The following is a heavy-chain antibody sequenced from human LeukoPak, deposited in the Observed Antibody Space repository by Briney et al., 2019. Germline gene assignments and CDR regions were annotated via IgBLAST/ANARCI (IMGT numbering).Heavy chain of an antibody. Sequence: GGSPRLSCAASGFTFSSYAMSWVRQAPGKGLEWVSAISGSGGSTYYADSVKGRFTISRDNSKNTLYLQMNSLRAEDTAVYYCAKSHLLNQLLPYYYYMDVWGKGTTVTVSS. J-gene: IGHJ6*03. CDR2: ISGSGGST. D-gene: IGHD2-2*01. CDR3: AKSHLLNQLLPYYYYMDV. V-gene: IGHV3-23*01. CDR1: GFTFSSYA.